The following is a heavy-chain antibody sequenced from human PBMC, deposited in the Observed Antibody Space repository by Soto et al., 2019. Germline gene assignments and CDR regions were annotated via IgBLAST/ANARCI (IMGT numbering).Heavy chain of an antibody. J-gene: IGHJ4*02. CDR1: GYTFTSYG. CDR2: ISAYNGNT. V-gene: IGHV1-18*01. Sequence: QVQLVQSGAEVKKPGASVKVSCKASGYTFTSYGISWVRQAPGQGLEWMGWISAYNGNTNYAQKLKGRVTMTTHTSTSTGYMELRSVRSDDTAVYYCARRDPLLFGSSPWGQGTLVTVSS. CDR3: ARRDPLLFGSSP. D-gene: IGHD2-2*01.